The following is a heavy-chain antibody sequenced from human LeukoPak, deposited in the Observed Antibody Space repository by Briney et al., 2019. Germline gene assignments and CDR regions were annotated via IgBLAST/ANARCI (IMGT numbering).Heavy chain of an antibody. Sequence: VKVSCKASGDTFSSYAISWVRQAPGQGLEWMGGIIPIFGTANYAQKLQGRVTMTTDTSTSTAYMELRSLRSDDTAVYYCARDPLWFGELLAWGQGTLVTVSS. J-gene: IGHJ5*02. D-gene: IGHD3-10*01. CDR3: ARDPLWFGELLA. V-gene: IGHV1-69*05. CDR1: GDTFSSYA. CDR2: IIPIFGTA.